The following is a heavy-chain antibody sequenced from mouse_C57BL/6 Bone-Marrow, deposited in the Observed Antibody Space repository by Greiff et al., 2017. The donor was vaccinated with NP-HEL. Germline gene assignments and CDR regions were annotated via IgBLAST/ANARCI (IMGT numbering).Heavy chain of an antibody. J-gene: IGHJ3*01. CDR3: ARPPYYSNYGFAY. V-gene: IGHV1-81*01. CDR2: IYPRSGNT. D-gene: IGHD2-5*01. CDR1: GYTFTSYG. Sequence: VKLQESGAELARPGASVKLSCKASGYTFTSYGISWVKQRTGQGLEWIGEIYPRSGNTYYNEKFKGKATLTADKSSSTSYMELRSLTSEDSAVYFCARPPYYSNYGFAYWGQGTLVTVSA.